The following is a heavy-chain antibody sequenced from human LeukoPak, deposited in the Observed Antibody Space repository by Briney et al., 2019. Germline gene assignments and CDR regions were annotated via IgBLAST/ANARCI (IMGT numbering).Heavy chain of an antibody. V-gene: IGHV3-21*01. CDR3: ARGEEPDY. CDR1: GFTFSSYS. Sequence: GGSLRLSCAASGFTFSSYSMNWVRQAPGKGLEWVSSISSSTYIYYADSVKGRFTISRDNAKNSLYLQMNSLRAEDTAVYYCARGEEPDYWGQGTLSPSPQ. CDR2: ISSSTYI. D-gene: IGHD2-21*01. J-gene: IGHJ4*02.